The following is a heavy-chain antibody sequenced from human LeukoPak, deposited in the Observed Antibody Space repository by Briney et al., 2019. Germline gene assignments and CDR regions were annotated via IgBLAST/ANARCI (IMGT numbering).Heavy chain of an antibody. D-gene: IGHD6-13*01. CDR2: ISYSGVVK. CDR1: GYTFSDYG. J-gene: IGHJ4*02. Sequence: GTSLRLSCTASGYTFSDYGMHWVRQAPGKGLEWLSVISYSGVVKFYADSVKGRFTISRDNSKNTLYLQMNSLRAEDTAVYYCASGSRQQQLVGSWGQGTLVTVSS. CDR3: ASGSRQQQLVGS. V-gene: IGHV3-33*08.